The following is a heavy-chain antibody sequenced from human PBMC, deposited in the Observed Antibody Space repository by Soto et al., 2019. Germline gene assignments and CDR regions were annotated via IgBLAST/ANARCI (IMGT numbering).Heavy chain of an antibody. Sequence: PSETLSLTCTVSGGSISSYYWSWIRQPAGKGLDWIGRIYTSGSTNYNPSLKSRVTMSVDTSKNQFSLKLSSVTAADTAVYYCARDPLSWNDSPAYWYYGMDVWGQGTTVTVSS. CDR2: IYTSGST. CDR1: GGSISSYY. V-gene: IGHV4-4*07. D-gene: IGHD1-1*01. CDR3: ARDPLSWNDSPAYWYYGMDV. J-gene: IGHJ6*02.